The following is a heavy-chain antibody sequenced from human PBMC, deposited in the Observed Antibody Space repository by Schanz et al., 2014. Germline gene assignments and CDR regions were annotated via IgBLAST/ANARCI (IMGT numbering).Heavy chain of an antibody. V-gene: IGHV3-9*01. CDR3: AKGSRSGSKVMDV. Sequence: EVQLVESGGGLVKPGGSLRLSCVASGFAFSSFAMHWVRQAPGKGLEWVSNIPWNGAAIGYAGSVRGRFTISRDSAKNSLYLQMNSLRPEDTALYYCAKGSRSGSKVMDVWGKGTTVTVSS. CDR2: IPWNGAAI. D-gene: IGHD3-10*01. J-gene: IGHJ6*03. CDR1: GFAFSSFA.